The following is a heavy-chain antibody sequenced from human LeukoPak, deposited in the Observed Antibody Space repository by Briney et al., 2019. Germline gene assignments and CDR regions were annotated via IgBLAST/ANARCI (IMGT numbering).Heavy chain of an antibody. J-gene: IGHJ4*02. V-gene: IGHV3-15*01. CDR3: TKEDYGNYVSPH. D-gene: IGHD4-11*01. CDR1: GFPFSSYA. CDR2: IKRKSDGGAT. Sequence: SGGSLRLSCAASGFPFSSYAMNWVRQAPGKGLEWVGRIKRKSDGGATDYAAPVKGRFTISRDDSKNTLYLQMNSLKTEDTALYYCTKEDYGNYVSPHWGQGTLVTVSS.